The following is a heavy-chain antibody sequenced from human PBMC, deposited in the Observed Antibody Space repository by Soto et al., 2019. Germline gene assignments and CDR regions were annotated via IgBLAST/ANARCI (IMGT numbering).Heavy chain of an antibody. CDR3: ARDRGYCSGGTCYSVLDY. CDR2: IKRDGTEN. Sequence: EVQLVESGGGLVQPGGSLRLSCAASGFTFNTYYMNWVRQAPGKGLEWVANIKRDGTENNYVDSVKGRFTISRDNAKSSLYLQMNSLSAGDTAVYYCARDRGYCSGGTCYSVLDYWGQGTLVTVSS. D-gene: IGHD2-15*01. CDR1: GFTFNTYY. J-gene: IGHJ4*02. V-gene: IGHV3-7*01.